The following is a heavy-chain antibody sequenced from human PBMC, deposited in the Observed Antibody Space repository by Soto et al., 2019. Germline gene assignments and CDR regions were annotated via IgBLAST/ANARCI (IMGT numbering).Heavy chain of an antibody. D-gene: IGHD3-22*01. Sequence: LRLSCAAPGFTFDDYAMHWVRQAPGKGLEWVSGISWNSGSIGYADSVKGRFTISRDNAKNSLYLQMNSLRAEDTALYYCAKDINDSSGYYSFYFDYWGQGTLVTVSS. CDR1: GFTFDDYA. V-gene: IGHV3-9*01. CDR3: AKDINDSSGYYSFYFDY. J-gene: IGHJ4*02. CDR2: ISWNSGSI.